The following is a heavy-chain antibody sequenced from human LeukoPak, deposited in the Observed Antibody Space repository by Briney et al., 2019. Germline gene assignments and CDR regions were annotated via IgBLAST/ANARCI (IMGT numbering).Heavy chain of an antibody. J-gene: IGHJ6*03. V-gene: IGHV4-59*01. CDR3: ARGGDEDTAMVRYYYYYYMDV. D-gene: IGHD5-18*01. Sequence: KPSETLSLTCSVSGGSMSSYYWSWIRQSPGKGLEWIGYIYHSGSTDYNSSLKSRVTISEDTSKKQFSLKVSSVTAADTAVYYCARGGDEDTAMVRYYYYYYMDVWGKGTTVTVSS. CDR2: IYHSGST. CDR1: GGSMSSYY.